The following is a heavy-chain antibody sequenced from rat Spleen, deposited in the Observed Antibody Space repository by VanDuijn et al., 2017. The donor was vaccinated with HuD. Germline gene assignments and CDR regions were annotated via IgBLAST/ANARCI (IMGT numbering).Heavy chain of an antibody. CDR1: GFTFSSFP. V-gene: IGHV5-46*01. CDR3: TRAGEYGYTDYFDY. J-gene: IGHJ2*01. CDR2: ISTSGGNT. Sequence: EVQLVESGGGLVQPGRSMKLSCADSGFTFSSFPMAWVRQAPTKGLEWVAIISTSGGNTYYRDSVKGRFTISRNNAKSTLYLQMNSLRSEDTATYYCTRAGEYGYTDYFDYWGQGVMVTVSS. D-gene: IGHD1-4*01.